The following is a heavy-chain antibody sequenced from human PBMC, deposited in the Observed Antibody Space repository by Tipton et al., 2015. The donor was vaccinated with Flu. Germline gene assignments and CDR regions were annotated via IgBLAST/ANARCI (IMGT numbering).Heavy chain of an antibody. CDR2: VHHSGRT. CDR1: GDSVSNFY. Sequence: GLVKPSETLSLTCSVSGDSVSNFYWSWIRQPPGRGLEWIGYVHHSGRTNYNPSLTSRLTISLDTSKNQFSLRLTSVTAADAAVYYCARLQGLYYLDLPGYYYHSMDVWGQGTTVTVSS. CDR3: ARLQGLYYLDLPGYYYHSMDV. V-gene: IGHV4-59*08. J-gene: IGHJ6*02. D-gene: IGHD3-3*01.